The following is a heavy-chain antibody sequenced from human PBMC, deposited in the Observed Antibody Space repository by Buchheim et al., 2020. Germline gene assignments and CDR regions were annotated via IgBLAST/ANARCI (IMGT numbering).Heavy chain of an antibody. V-gene: IGHV3-7*01. D-gene: IGHD6-19*01. CDR3: ARDHTSGWV. CDR2: IKQDGSEK. CDR1: GFTFTRFW. J-gene: IGHJ4*02. Sequence: EVQLVESGGGLVQPGGSLSLSCAASGFTFTRFWMTWVRQAPGKGLEWVANIKQDGSEKYYADSVKGRFTISRDNAKNSLYLQMNSLRAEDTAVYYCARDHTSGWVWGQGTL.